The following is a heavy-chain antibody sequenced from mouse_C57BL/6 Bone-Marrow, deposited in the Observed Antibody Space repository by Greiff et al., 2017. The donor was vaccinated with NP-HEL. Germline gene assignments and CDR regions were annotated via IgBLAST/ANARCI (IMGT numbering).Heavy chain of an antibody. CDR3: APFITTVVPYYYAMDY. CDR2: IDPEDGET. CDR1: GFNIKDYY. Sequence: EVQLQQSGAELVKPGASVKLSCTASGFNIKDYYMHWVKQRTEQGLEWIGRIDPEDGETKYAPNFQGKVTITADTSSNTAYLQLSSLTSEDTAVYYCAPFITTVVPYYYAMDYWGQGTSVTVSS. V-gene: IGHV14-2*01. D-gene: IGHD1-1*01. J-gene: IGHJ4*01.